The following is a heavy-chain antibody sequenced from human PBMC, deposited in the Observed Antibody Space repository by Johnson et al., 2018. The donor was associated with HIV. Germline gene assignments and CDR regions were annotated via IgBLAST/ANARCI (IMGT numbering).Heavy chain of an antibody. J-gene: IGHJ3*02. V-gene: IGHV3-20*04. CDR1: GFIFDDFG. CDR2: VNWNGART. CDR3: RAAKDSQTHFSIAVVDYLDAFDI. D-gene: IGHD6-19*01. Sequence: VQLVESGGGVVRPGESLRLSCAASGFIFDDFGMNWVRHAPGKGLEWVSAVNWNGARTGYADSVKGRFTISIDNTKHSVYLQMNSLRAEDTAVYYCRAAKDSQTHFSIAVVDYLDAFDIWGQGTMVTVSS.